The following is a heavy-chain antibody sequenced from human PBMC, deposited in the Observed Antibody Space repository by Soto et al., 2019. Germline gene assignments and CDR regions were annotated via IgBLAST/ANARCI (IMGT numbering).Heavy chain of an antibody. CDR3: ARDIHSVPNSSGEERTFDI. Sequence: ASVKVSCKASGYTFTSYGISWVRQAPGQGLEWMGWISAYNGNTNYAQKLQGRVTMTTDTSTSTAYMELRSLRSDDTAVYYCARDIHSVPNSSGEERTFDIWGQGTMVT. V-gene: IGHV1-18*04. J-gene: IGHJ3*02. D-gene: IGHD3-22*01. CDR2: ISAYNGNT. CDR1: GYTFTSYG.